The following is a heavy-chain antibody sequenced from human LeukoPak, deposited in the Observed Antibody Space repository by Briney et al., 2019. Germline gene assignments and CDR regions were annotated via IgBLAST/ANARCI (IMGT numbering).Heavy chain of an antibody. D-gene: IGHD5-12*01. CDR1: GFTFSTYW. J-gene: IGHJ3*02. Sequence: GASLSLSCAASGFTFSTYWMNWVRQAPGKGLVWVSRINSDGSTTRYADSVKGRFTISRDNAKNTLYLQMNFLGAEDTAVYYCARGRGYSGYDYDAFDIWGQGTMVTVSS. V-gene: IGHV3-74*01. CDR3: ARGRGYSGYDYDAFDI. CDR2: INSDGSTT.